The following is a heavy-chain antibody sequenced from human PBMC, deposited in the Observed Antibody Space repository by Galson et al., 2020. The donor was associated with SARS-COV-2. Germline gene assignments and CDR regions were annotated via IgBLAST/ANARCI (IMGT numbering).Heavy chain of an antibody. V-gene: IGHV3-30*03. J-gene: IGHJ6*03. CDR2: ISYEGSNQ. CDR1: GFSFNNYG. D-gene: IGHD1-26*01. CDR3: ARRVGPFDLTVYYYMDV. Sequence: GGSLRLPCAASGFSFNNYGIYWVRQAPGKGLEWVATISYEGSNQYYADSVKGRFTISKDNSRNTLYLQMHGLRVEDTAIYYCARRVGPFDLTVYYYMDVWGTGTRVTVSS.